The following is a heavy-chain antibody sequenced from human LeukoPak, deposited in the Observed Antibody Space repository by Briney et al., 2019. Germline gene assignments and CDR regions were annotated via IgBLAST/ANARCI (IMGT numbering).Heavy chain of an antibody. Sequence: GGSLRLSCAASGFTFSSYAMSWVRQAPGKGLEWVSGISGSGGGTYYADSVKGRFTISRDSSKNTLSLQMNSLRADDTAVYYCAKGGGSGSYFTQYYFDYWGQGTLVTVSS. V-gene: IGHV3-23*01. D-gene: IGHD3-10*01. CDR1: GFTFSSYA. CDR2: ISGSGGGT. CDR3: AKGGGSGSYFTQYYFDY. J-gene: IGHJ4*02.